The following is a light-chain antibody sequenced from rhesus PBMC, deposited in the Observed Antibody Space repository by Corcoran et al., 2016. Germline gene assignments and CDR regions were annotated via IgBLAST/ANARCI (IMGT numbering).Light chain of an antibody. CDR2: GVS. Sequence: QAALTQPRSVSGSPGQSVTISCTGTSSDIGGYNYVSWYQQHPGTAPKLMIYGVSRRPSGVSDRFSGSKSGNTASLTISGLQAEDEADYYGCSYAGNYTYIFGVGTRLTVL. J-gene: IGLJ1*01. V-gene: IGLV2-32*01. CDR1: SSDIGGYNY. CDR3: CSYAGNYTYI.